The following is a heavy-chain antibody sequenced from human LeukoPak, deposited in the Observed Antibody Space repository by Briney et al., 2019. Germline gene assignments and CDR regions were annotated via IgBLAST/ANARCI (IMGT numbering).Heavy chain of an antibody. V-gene: IGHV3-30*02. D-gene: IGHD3-22*01. CDR3: AKDSYDSSGYYPDY. J-gene: IGHJ4*02. Sequence: GGSLRLSCAASGFTFSSYGMHWVRQAPGKGLEWVAVIWYDGSNKYYADSVKGRFTISRDNSKNTLYLQMNSLRAEDTAVYYCAKDSYDSSGYYPDYWGQGTLVTVSS. CDR1: GFTFSSYG. CDR2: IWYDGSNK.